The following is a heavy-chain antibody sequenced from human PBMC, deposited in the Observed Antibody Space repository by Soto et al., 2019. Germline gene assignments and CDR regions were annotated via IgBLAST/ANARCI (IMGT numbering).Heavy chain of an antibody. CDR2: TIGSGGST. V-gene: IGHV3-23*01. Sequence: GGSLRLSCAASGFTFSNYAISWIRQGPGEGLEWVSTTIGSGGSTYYTDSVKGRFTVSRDNSRNTLYMEMNSLRAEDTAVYHCAKEAQSGFNYFDYWGPGALVTAPQ. CDR1: GFTFSNYA. D-gene: IGHD3-22*01. J-gene: IGHJ4*01. CDR3: AKEAQSGFNYFDY.